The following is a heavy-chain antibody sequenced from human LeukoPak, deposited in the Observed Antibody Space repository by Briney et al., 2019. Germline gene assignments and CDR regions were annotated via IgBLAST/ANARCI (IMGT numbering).Heavy chain of an antibody. CDR3: ARVPCSSTSCYRRLAFDI. CDR2: IYYSGST. V-gene: IGHV4-59*01. D-gene: IGHD2-2*01. J-gene: IGHJ3*02. Sequence: SETLSLTCTVSGGSISSYYWSWIRQPPGKGLEWIVYIYYSGSTNYNPSLKSRVTISVDTSKNQFSLKLSSVTAADTAVYYCARVPCSSTSCYRRLAFDIWGQGTMVTVSS. CDR1: GGSISSYY.